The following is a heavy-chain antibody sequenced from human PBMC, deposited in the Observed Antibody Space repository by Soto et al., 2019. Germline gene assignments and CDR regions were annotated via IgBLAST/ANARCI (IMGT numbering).Heavy chain of an antibody. V-gene: IGHV3-11*01. CDR1: GFTFXDYY. CDR3: ASDTVVMSLTPTGYGMDV. D-gene: IGHD2-15*01. J-gene: IGHJ6*02. Sequence: GGSLRLSCGASGFTFXDYYMSWIRQAPGKGLEWVSYISSSGSTIYYADSVKGRFTISRDNAKNSLYLQMNSLRAEDTAVYYCASDTVVMSLTPTGYGMDVWGQGTTVTVSS. CDR2: ISSSGSTI.